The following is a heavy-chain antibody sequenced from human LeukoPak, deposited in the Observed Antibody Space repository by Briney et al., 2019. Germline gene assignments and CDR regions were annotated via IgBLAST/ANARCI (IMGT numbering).Heavy chain of an antibody. V-gene: IGHV3-23*01. CDR1: GFTFSPYA. Sequence: PGGSLRLSCAASGFTFSPYAMSWDRQAPGTGLEWVSLISGTGTNTYYAASVKGRFTISRDNSKSTLYLQMNSLSAEDTAVYYCAKSSDVIVLPASMWFDPWGQGTLVTVSS. J-gene: IGHJ5*02. CDR2: ISGTGTNT. CDR3: AKSSDVIVLPASMWFDP. D-gene: IGHD2-2*01.